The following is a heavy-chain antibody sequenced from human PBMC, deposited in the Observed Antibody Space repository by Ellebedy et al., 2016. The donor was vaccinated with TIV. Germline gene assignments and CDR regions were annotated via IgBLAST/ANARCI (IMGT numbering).Heavy chain of an antibody. V-gene: IGHV3-21*04. CDR2: ISSSSSYI. D-gene: IGHD5-12*01. Sequence: GGSLRLSCAASGFTFSSYSMNWVRQAPGKGLEWVSSISSSSSYIYYADSVKGRFTISRDNAKNSLFLQVSSLRAKDTAVYYCARSGGRYSGYAYWGQGTLVTVSS. CDR1: GFTFSSYS. CDR3: ARSGGRYSGYAY. J-gene: IGHJ4*02.